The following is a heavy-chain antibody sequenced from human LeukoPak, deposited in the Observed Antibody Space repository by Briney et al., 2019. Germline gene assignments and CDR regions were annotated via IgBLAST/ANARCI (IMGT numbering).Heavy chain of an antibody. D-gene: IGHD6-19*01. Sequence: SVKVSCKASGGTFSSYAISWVRQAPGQGLEWMGGIIPIFGTANYAQKFQGRVTITADESTSTAYMELSSLRSEDTAVYYCARRDYLSRSSGWYVFDYWGQGTLVTVSS. CDR3: ARRDYLSRSSGWYVFDY. CDR1: GGTFSSYA. CDR2: IIPIFGTA. J-gene: IGHJ4*02. V-gene: IGHV1-69*01.